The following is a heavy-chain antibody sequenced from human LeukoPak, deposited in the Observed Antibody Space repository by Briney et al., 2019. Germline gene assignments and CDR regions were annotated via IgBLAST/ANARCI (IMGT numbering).Heavy chain of an antibody. CDR1: GGSISSSTYY. Sequence: PSETLSLTCTVSGGSISSSTYYWGWIRQPPGKGLAWIGAIYNTGTTYYNPSLRSRVTISVDTSKNHFSLNLRSVTAADTALYYCASAPRQASIGGLDYWGQGTLVTVS. J-gene: IGHJ4*02. V-gene: IGHV4-39*02. D-gene: IGHD3-16*01. CDR2: IYNTGTT. CDR3: ASAPRQASIGGLDY.